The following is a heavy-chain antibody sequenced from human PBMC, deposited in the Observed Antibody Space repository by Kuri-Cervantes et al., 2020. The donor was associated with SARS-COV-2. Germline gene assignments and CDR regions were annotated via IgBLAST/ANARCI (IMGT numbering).Heavy chain of an antibody. V-gene: IGHV4-59*12. CDR2: IYYSGST. CDR3: ARLGTYDSSGYGDY. Sequence: SETLSLTCTVSGGSISSYYCSWIRQPPGKGLEWIGYIYYSGSTNYNPSLKSRVTISVDTSKNQFSLKLSSVTAADTAVYYGARLGTYDSSGYGDYWGQGTLVTVSS. CDR1: GGSISSYY. D-gene: IGHD3-22*01. J-gene: IGHJ4*02.